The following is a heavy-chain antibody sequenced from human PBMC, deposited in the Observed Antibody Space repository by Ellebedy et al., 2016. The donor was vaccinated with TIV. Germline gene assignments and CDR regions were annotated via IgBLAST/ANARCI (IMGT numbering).Heavy chain of an antibody. D-gene: IGHD1-1*01. V-gene: IGHV3-30*02. CDR3: AKDERMWPFDY. Sequence: PGGSLRLSCAASGFTFSSSGMHWVRQAPGKGLEWVAFIRYDGSNKYYADSVKGRFTISRDNSKNTLYLQINSLRAEDTAVYYCAKDERMWPFDYWGQGTLVTVSS. CDR2: IRYDGSNK. J-gene: IGHJ4*02. CDR1: GFTFSSSG.